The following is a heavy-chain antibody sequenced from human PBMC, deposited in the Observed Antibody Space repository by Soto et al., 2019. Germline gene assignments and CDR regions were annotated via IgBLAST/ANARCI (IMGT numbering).Heavy chain of an antibody. Sequence: SETLSLTCTVSGGSISSYYWSWIRQPPGKGLEWIGYIYYSGSTNYNPSLKSRVTISVDTSKNQFSLKLSSVTATDTAVYYCARGTDILTGYPGNWFDPWGQGTLVTVSS. CDR3: ARGTDILTGYPGNWFDP. CDR2: IYYSGST. CDR1: GGSISSYY. J-gene: IGHJ5*02. D-gene: IGHD3-9*01. V-gene: IGHV4-59*01.